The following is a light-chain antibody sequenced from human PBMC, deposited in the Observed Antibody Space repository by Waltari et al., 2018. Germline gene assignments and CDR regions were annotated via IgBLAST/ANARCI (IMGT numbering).Light chain of an antibody. CDR2: AAS. CDR3: QQANSIFT. CDR1: QGIDNW. Sequence: DIQMTQSPSSVSASVGDRVTITCRASQGIDNWLAWYQQKPGKAPKLLIYAASSLQSGVPSRFSGRGSGTDFTLTISSLKPEDFATYYCQQANSIFTFGPGTTVDIK. J-gene: IGKJ3*01. V-gene: IGKV1-12*01.